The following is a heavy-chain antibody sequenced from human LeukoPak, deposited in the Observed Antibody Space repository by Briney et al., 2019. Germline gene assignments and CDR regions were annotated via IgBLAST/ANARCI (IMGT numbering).Heavy chain of an antibody. J-gene: IGHJ4*02. Sequence: ASVKVSCKGSGYTFTSYDINWVRQATGQGLEWMGWMNPNSGNTGYAQKFQGRVTMTRDTSINTAYMELSSLRSEDTAVYYCASPIYYYNSSGYYPFDYWGQGTLVTVSS. CDR2: MNPNSGNT. CDR1: GYTFTSYD. D-gene: IGHD3-22*01. V-gene: IGHV1-8*01. CDR3: ASPIYYYNSSGYYPFDY.